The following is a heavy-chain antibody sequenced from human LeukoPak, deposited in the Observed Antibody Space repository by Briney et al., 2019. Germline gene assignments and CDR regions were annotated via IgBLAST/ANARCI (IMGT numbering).Heavy chain of an antibody. CDR3: SGSYCSSTSCRP. CDR2: ISGSGGST. D-gene: IGHD2-2*01. V-gene: IGHV3-23*01. J-gene: IGHJ5*02. CDR1: GFTLSSYS. Sequence: PGGSLRLSCAASGFTLSSYSMNWVRQAPGKGLEWVSAISGSGGSTYYADSVKGRFTISRDNSKNTLYLQMNSLRAEDTAVYYCSGSYCSSTSCRPWGQGTLVTVSS.